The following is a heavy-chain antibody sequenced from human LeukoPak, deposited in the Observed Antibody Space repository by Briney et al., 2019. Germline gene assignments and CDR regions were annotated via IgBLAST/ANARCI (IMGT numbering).Heavy chain of an antibody. Sequence: GGSLRLSCAASGFTVSSNYMSWVRQAPGKGLEWVSVIYSGGSTYYADSVKGRFTISRDNSKNSLYLQMNSLRAEDTAVYYCAREGYYYDSSGYTAGAFDIWGQGTMVTVSS. D-gene: IGHD3-22*01. V-gene: IGHV3-66*01. CDR3: AREGYYYDSSGYTAGAFDI. CDR2: IYSGGST. CDR1: GFTVSSNY. J-gene: IGHJ3*02.